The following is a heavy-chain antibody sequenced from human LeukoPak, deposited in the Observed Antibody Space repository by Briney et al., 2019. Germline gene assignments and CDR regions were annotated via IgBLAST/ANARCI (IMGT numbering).Heavy chain of an antibody. V-gene: IGHV4-39*01. D-gene: IGHD3-22*01. CDR1: GGSISSSSYS. Sequence: ASETLSLTCTVSGGSISSSSYSWGWIRQPPGKGLEWIGSIYYSGGTYYNPSLKSRVTISVDTSKNQFSLKLSSVTAADAAVYYCARQAMYYYDSSGYYYVRSPFDYWGQGTLVTVSS. J-gene: IGHJ4*02. CDR3: ARQAMYYYDSSGYYYVRSPFDY. CDR2: IYYSGGT.